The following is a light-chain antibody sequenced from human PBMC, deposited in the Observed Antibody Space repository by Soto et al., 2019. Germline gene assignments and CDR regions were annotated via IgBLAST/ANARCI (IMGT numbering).Light chain of an antibody. CDR3: QQRKSYPIT. CDR2: AAS. Sequence: FLSASVGDRVTITCRASQDINTYLAWYQQKPGKAPKLLIFAASTLQNGVPSRFSGSGSGTEFTVTITSLQPEDFATYYCQQRKSYPITFGQGTRLEIK. J-gene: IGKJ5*01. CDR1: QDINTY. V-gene: IGKV1-9*01.